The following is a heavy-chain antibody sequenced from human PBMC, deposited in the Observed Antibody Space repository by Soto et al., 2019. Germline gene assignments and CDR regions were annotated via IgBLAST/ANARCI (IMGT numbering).Heavy chain of an antibody. Sequence: SETLSLTCAVSGGSISSSNWWSWVRQPPGKGLEWIGEIYHCGSTNYNPSLKSRVTISVDKSKNQFSLKLSSVTAADTAVYYCARGRRDIVVVPAAIGNWFDPWGQGTLVT. D-gene: IGHD2-2*02. J-gene: IGHJ5*02. CDR2: IYHCGST. CDR3: ARGRRDIVVVPAAIGNWFDP. CDR1: GGSISSSNW. V-gene: IGHV4-4*02.